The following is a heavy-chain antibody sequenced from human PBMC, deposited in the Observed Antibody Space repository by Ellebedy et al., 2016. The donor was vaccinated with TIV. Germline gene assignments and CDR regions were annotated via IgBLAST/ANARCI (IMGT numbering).Heavy chain of an antibody. V-gene: IGHV3-23*01. J-gene: IGHJ4*02. CDR1: GFTFSSYA. CDR2: ISGSGGST. Sequence: GGSLRLSXAASGFTFSSYAMSWVRQAPGKGLEWVSAISGSGGSTYYADSVKGRFTISRDNSKNTLYLQMNSLRAEDTAVYYCAKAGQVGNDYVWGSYLGSYFDYWGQGTLVTVSS. D-gene: IGHD3-16*01. CDR3: AKAGQVGNDYVWGSYLGSYFDY.